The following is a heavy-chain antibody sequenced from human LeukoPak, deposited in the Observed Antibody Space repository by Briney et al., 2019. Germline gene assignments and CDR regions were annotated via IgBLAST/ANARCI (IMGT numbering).Heavy chain of an antibody. CDR1: GFTFTTYG. CDR3: AKDSHWILFDD. V-gene: IGHV3-23*01. Sequence: GTLRLSCSASGFTFTTYGMNWVRQAPGKGLEWVSGIGGSGTRTYYADSVKGRFTISRDNSKNTLYLQMNSLRDEDTAVYYCAKDSHWILFDDWGQGTLVTVSS. D-gene: IGHD2-2*03. J-gene: IGHJ4*02. CDR2: IGGSGTRT.